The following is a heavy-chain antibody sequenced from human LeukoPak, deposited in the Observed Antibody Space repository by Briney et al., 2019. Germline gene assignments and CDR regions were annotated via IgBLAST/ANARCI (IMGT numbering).Heavy chain of an antibody. CDR2: IYYSGST. CDR1: GGSISSSSYY. J-gene: IGHJ6*02. V-gene: IGHV4-39*07. D-gene: IGHD3-16*01. CDR3: ARESGGGYYYYGMDV. Sequence: SETLSLTCTVSGGSISSSSYYWGWIRQPPVKGLEWIGSIYYSGSTYYNPSLKSRVTISVDTSKNQFSLKLSSVTAADTAVYYCARESGGGYYYYGMDVWGQGTTVTVSS.